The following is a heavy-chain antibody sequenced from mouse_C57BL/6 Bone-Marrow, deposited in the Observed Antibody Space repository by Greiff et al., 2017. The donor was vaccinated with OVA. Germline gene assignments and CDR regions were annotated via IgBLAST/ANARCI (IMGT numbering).Heavy chain of an antibody. Sequence: VQLQQPGAELVMPGASVKLSCKASGYTFTSYWMHWVKQRPGQGLEWIGEIDPSDSYTNYNQKFKGKSTLTVDKSSGTAYMQLSSLTSEDSAVYYCATYYFDYWGQGTTLTVSS. CDR2: IDPSDSYT. J-gene: IGHJ2*01. CDR3: ATYYFDY. CDR1: GYTFTSYW. V-gene: IGHV1-69*01.